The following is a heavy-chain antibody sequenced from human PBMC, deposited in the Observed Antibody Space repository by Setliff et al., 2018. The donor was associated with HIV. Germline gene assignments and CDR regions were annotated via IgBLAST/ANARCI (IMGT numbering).Heavy chain of an antibody. V-gene: IGHV3-20*04. Sequence: PGGSLRLSCAASGFNFDDFGMTWVRQRPGKGLEWVSGINWNGAIKDYADSVKGRFTISRDNAKNYLHLQMKSLRAEDAAFYYCAREAYDVLTPHAHIDYWGQGVLVTVSS. CDR3: AREAYDVLTPHAHIDY. D-gene: IGHD3-9*01. CDR1: GFNFDDFG. CDR2: INWNGAIK. J-gene: IGHJ4*02.